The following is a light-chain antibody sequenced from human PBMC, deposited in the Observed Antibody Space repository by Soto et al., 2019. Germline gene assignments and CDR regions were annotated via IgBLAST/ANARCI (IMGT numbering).Light chain of an antibody. CDR3: AAWDDSLNGNWV. J-gene: IGLJ3*02. V-gene: IGLV1-44*01. CDR1: SSNIGSNT. Sequence: QSVLTQPPSASGTPGQRVTMSCSGSSSNIGSNTVTWYQQLPGMAPKLLIYSNNHRPSGVPDRFSGSKSGTSASLAISGLQSEDEADYYCAAWDDSLNGNWVFGGGTKVTVL. CDR2: SNN.